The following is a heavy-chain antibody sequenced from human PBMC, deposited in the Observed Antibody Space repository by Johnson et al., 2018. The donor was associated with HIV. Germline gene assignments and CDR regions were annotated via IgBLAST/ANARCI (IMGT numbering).Heavy chain of an antibody. D-gene: IGHD3-22*01. CDR2: ISYDGSNK. CDR3: AREYYYDSSGYNAFDI. Sequence: VQLVESGGGVVQPGRSLRLSCAASGFTFSSYAMHWVRQAPGKGLEWVAVISYDGSNKYYADSVKGRFTISIDNSKNTLYLQMNSLRAEDTAVYYCAREYYYDSSGYNAFDIWGQGTMVTVSS. CDR1: GFTFSSYA. V-gene: IGHV3-30-3*01. J-gene: IGHJ3*02.